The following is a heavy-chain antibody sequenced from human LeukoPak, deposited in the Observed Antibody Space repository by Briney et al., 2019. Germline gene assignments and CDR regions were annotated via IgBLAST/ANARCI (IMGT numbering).Heavy chain of an antibody. J-gene: IGHJ6*03. CDR1: GVSISSYY. V-gene: IGHV4-38-2*02. Sequence: KTSETLSLTCTVSGVSISSYYWNWIRQPPGKGLEWIGSIHHSGSTYNNPSLESRIFISVDTSQNQFSLKLSSVTAADTAVYYCARVPHYCSGTTCYPYYMDVWGKGTTVTVSS. CDR2: IHHSGST. D-gene: IGHD2-2*01. CDR3: ARVPHYCSGTTCYPYYMDV.